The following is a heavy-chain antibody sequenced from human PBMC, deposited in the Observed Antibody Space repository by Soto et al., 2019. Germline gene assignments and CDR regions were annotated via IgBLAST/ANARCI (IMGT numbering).Heavy chain of an antibody. CDR2: IYPGDSDV. J-gene: IGHJ5*02. CDR1: GYSFTDHW. Sequence: PGESLKISCKASGYSFTDHWIGWVRQVPGKGLEWMGVIYPGDSDVRSRPSDQGQVTISADTSITTAYLQWSSLKASDTAMYYCARLGDVRGVIRWFDPWGQGTLVTVSS. D-gene: IGHD3-10*02. CDR3: ARLGDVRGVIRWFDP. V-gene: IGHV5-51*01.